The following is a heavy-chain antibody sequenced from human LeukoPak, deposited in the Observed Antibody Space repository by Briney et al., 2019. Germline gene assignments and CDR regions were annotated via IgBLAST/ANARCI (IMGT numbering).Heavy chain of an antibody. J-gene: IGHJ4*02. Sequence: GGSLRLSCAASGFTFSSYGMDWVRQAPGKGLEWVAVISYDGSNKYYADSVKGRFTISRDNSKNTLYLQMNSLRAEDTAVYYCAKDPYGSGSYLDYWGQGTLVTVSS. CDR3: AKDPYGSGSYLDY. V-gene: IGHV3-30*18. D-gene: IGHD3-10*01. CDR1: GFTFSSYG. CDR2: ISYDGSNK.